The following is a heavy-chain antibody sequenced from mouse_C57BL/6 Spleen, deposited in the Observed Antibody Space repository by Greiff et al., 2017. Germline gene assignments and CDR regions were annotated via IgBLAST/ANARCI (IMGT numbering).Heavy chain of an antibody. CDR3: ARQNWDVRYFDY. D-gene: IGHD4-1*01. J-gene: IGHJ2*01. Sequence: DVKLVESGGDLVKPGGSLTLSCAASGFTFSSYGMSWVRQTPDKRLEWVATISSGGSYTYYPDSVKGRFTISRDNAKNTLYLQMSSLKSEDTAMYYCARQNWDVRYFDYWGQGTTLTVSS. V-gene: IGHV5-6*02. CDR2: ISSGGSYT. CDR1: GFTFSSYG.